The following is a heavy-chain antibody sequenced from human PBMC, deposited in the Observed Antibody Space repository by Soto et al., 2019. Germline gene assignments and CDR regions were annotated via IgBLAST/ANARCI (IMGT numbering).Heavy chain of an antibody. J-gene: IGHJ6*02. D-gene: IGHD3-10*02. CDR2: ISYDGSNT. V-gene: IGHV3-30-3*01. CDR3: ARDHGMFLSYYYYGMDV. Sequence: QVQLVASGGGVVQPGRSLTLSCAASGFTFSRFSMHWVRPAPGKGLAWVAVISYDGSNTHYGESVKGRFNISRDDSKNTVCLQMNNLRGEDSAVYYCARDHGMFLSYYYYGMDVWGQGTTVSVSS. CDR1: GFTFSRFS.